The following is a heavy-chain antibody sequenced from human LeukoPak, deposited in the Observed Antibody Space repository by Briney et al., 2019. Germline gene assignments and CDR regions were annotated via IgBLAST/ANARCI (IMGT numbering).Heavy chain of an antibody. V-gene: IGHV4-39*01. Sequence: SETLSLTCSVSGDSISGNYWSWMRQLPVKGLEWIGSIYYSGSTYYNPSLKSRVTISVDTSKNQFSLKLSSVTAADTAVYYCARQEADFWSGYSDYWGQGTLVTVSS. CDR3: ARQEADFWSGYSDY. CDR1: GDSISGNY. D-gene: IGHD3-3*01. J-gene: IGHJ4*02. CDR2: IYYSGST.